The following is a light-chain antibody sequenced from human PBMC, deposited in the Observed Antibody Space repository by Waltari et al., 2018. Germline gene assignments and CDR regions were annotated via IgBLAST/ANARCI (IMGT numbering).Light chain of an antibody. J-gene: IGLJ1*01. CDR1: SSAVGGYNY. CDR3: CSYAGSYNFV. Sequence: QSALTQPRSVSGSPGQSVTISCPGPSSAVGGYNYVSRYQQHPGKAPKFMIYDVTKRPSGVPDRFSGSKSGNTASLTISGLQAEDEADYYCCSYAGSYNFVFGSGTTVTVL. CDR2: DVT. V-gene: IGLV2-11*02.